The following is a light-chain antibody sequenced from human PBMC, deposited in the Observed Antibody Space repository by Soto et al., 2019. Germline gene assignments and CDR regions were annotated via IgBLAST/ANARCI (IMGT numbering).Light chain of an antibody. CDR2: GNS. Sequence: QSVLTQPPSVSGAPGQRVTISCTGSSSNIGAGYDVHWYQQLPGTAPKLLIYGNSNRPSGVPDRFSGSKSGTSASLAITGLQAEDGADYYCQSYDSRLGCLVFGTGTKLTVL. CDR1: SSNIGAGYD. J-gene: IGLJ1*01. CDR3: QSYDSRLGCLV. V-gene: IGLV1-40*01.